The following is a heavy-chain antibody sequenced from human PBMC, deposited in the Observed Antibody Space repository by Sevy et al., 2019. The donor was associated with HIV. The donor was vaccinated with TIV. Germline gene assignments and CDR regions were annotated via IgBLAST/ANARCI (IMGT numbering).Heavy chain of an antibody. Sequence: ASVKVSCKASGGTFSSYGISWVRQAPGQGLEWMGGIIPILGTVNYAQKFQGRVTITADESTKTAYMELSSLRSEDMAVYYCARGGGNGWYYFDYWGQETLVTASS. J-gene: IGHJ4*02. CDR3: ARGGGNGWYYFDY. D-gene: IGHD6-19*01. V-gene: IGHV1-69*13. CDR1: GGTFSSYG. CDR2: IIPILGTV.